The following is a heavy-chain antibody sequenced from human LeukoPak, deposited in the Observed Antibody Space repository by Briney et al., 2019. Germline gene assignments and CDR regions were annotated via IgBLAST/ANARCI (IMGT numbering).Heavy chain of an antibody. CDR1: GGSISSYY. Sequence: SETLSLTCTVSGGSISSYYWSWIRQPAGKGLEWIGRIYTSGSTNYNPSLKSRVTMSVDTSKNQFSLKLSSVTAADTAVYYCASLPLYYYDSRGAFDIWGQGTMVTVSS. D-gene: IGHD3-22*01. CDR3: ASLPLYYYDSRGAFDI. CDR2: IYTSGST. V-gene: IGHV4-4*07. J-gene: IGHJ3*02.